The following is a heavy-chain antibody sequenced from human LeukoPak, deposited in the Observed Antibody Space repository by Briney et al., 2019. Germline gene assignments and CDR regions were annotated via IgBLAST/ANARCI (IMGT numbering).Heavy chain of an antibody. CDR3: AFYHIPDNWNQEFHWFDP. D-gene: IGHD1-20*01. Sequence: SVKVSCKASGGTFSSYAISWVRQAPGQGLEWMGRIIPILGIENYAQKFLGRVTITADKSTSKAYMELRSLRSEDTAVYYCAFYHIPDNWNQEFHWFDPWGQGTLVTVSS. CDR1: GGTFSSYA. CDR2: IIPILGIE. J-gene: IGHJ5*02. V-gene: IGHV1-69*04.